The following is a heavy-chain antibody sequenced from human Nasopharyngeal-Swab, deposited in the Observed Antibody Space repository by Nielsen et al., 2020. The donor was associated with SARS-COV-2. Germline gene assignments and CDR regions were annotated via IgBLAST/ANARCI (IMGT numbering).Heavy chain of an antibody. V-gene: IGHV3-7*01. D-gene: IGHD2-2*01. Sequence: WIRQSPGKGLEWVAHIKQSGSGQYYVDSVKGRFTISRDNAKNSLSLQMNSLRAEDTAVYYCARYCSTTSCPRGFDYWGQGTLVTVSS. CDR2: IKQSGSGQ. CDR3: ARYCSTTSCPRGFDY. J-gene: IGHJ4*02.